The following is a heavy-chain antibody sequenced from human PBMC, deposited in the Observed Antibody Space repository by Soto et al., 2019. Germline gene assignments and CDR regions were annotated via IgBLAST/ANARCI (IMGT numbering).Heavy chain of an antibody. J-gene: IGHJ4*02. CDR1: GASVSSGGYF. V-gene: IGHV4-61*08. CDR2: IYYSGST. Sequence: SETLSLTCSVSGASVSSGGYFWTWIRQLPGKGLEWIGYIYYSGSTNYNPSLKSRVTISVDTSKNQFSLKLSSVTAADTAVYYCARHHDSWGQGTLVTLSS. CDR3: ARHHDS.